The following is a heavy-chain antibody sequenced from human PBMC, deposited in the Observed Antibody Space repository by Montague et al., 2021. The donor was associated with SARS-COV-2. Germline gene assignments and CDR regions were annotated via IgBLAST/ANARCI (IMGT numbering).Heavy chain of an antibody. D-gene: IGHD5-18*01. CDR1: GDSVSSNSAA. J-gene: IGHJ6*02. Sequence: CAISGDSVSSNSAAWNWIRQSPSRGLEWLGRTYYRSKWYNDYAVSVKSRITINPDTSKNQFSLQLNSVTPEDTAVYYCARDTRIQLWFDRDYYYSMDVWGQGTTVTVSS. V-gene: IGHV6-1*01. CDR3: ARDTRIQLWFDRDYYYSMDV. CDR2: TYYRSKWYN.